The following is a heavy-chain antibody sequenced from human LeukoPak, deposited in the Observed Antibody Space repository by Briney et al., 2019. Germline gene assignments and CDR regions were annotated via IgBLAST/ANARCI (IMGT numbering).Heavy chain of an antibody. V-gene: IGHV3-21*04. J-gene: IGHJ4*02. CDR1: GFTFSSYN. CDR2: ISTSSTYI. CDR3: AKHSYDSSGYYSIDY. Sequence: PGGSLRLSCAASGFTFSSYNVNWVRQAPGKGLEWVSSISTSSTYIYYTDSVKGRFTISRDNSKNTLYLQMNSLRAEDTAVYYCAKHSYDSSGYYSIDYWGQGTLVTVFS. D-gene: IGHD3-22*01.